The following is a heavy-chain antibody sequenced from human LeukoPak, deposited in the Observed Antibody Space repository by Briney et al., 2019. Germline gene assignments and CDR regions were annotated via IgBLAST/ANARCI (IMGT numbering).Heavy chain of an antibody. CDR3: ARDSIVLMVYAMPNWFDP. D-gene: IGHD2-8*01. CDR1: GYTFTSYG. J-gene: IGHJ5*02. V-gene: IGHV1-18*01. Sequence: RRASVKVSCKTSGYTFTSYGISWVREAPGQGLEWMGWISAYNGNTNYAQKLQGRVTMTTDTPTSTAYMELRSLRSDDTAVYYCARDSIVLMVYAMPNWFDPWGQGTLVTVSS. CDR2: ISAYNGNT.